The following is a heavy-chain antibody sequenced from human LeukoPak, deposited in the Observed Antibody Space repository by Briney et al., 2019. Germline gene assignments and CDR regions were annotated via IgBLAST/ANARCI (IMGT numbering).Heavy chain of an antibody. D-gene: IGHD4-17*01. CDR1: GYTFTSYA. J-gene: IGHJ4*02. Sequence: ASVKVSCKASGYTFTSYAMHWVRQAPGQRLEWMGWINAGNGNTKYSQKFQGRVTITRDTSASTAYMELSSLRSEDTAVYYCARDTSSPYGDYRTNFDYWGQGTLVTVSS. CDR2: INAGNGNT. CDR3: ARDTSSPYGDYRTNFDY. V-gene: IGHV1-3*01.